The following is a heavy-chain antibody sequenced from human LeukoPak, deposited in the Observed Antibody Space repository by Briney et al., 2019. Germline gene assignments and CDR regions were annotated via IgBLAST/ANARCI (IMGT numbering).Heavy chain of an antibody. CDR3: ARDPYYYDSSGYYLVPRGYFDY. V-gene: IGHV3-7*01. CDR2: IKHDGSEK. Sequence: GGSLRLSCAASGFIFTNYFMSWVRQAPGKGLEWVASIKHDGSEKYYVDSVRGRFTISRDNTMNSLYLQMSSLRAEDTAVYYCARDPYYYDSSGYYLVPRGYFDYWGQGTLVTVSS. J-gene: IGHJ4*02. CDR1: GFIFTNYF. D-gene: IGHD3-22*01.